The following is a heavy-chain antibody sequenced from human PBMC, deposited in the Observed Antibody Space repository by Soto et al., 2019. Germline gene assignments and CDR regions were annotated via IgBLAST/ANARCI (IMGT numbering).Heavy chain of an antibody. J-gene: IGHJ6*02. Sequence: SETLSLTCTVSGGSISSYYWSWIRQPAGKGLEWIGRIYTSGSTNYNPSLKSRVTMSVDTSKNQFSLKLSSVTAADTAVYYCARDDSSGYYHKNYGMDVWGQGTTVTVSS. CDR2: IYTSGST. CDR3: ARDDSSGYYHKNYGMDV. D-gene: IGHD3-22*01. V-gene: IGHV4-4*07. CDR1: GGSISSYY.